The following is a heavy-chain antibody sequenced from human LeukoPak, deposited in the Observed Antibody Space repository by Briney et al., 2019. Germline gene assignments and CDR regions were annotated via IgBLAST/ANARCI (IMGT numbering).Heavy chain of an antibody. D-gene: IGHD3-9*01. CDR3: AAYDILTGGSDY. V-gene: IGHV3-23*01. J-gene: IGHJ4*02. CDR1: GFTFSSYV. CDR2: ISGGGIST. Sequence: GGSLRLSCAASGFTFSSYVMSWVRQAPGKGLEWVSSISGGGISTYYADSVKGRFTISRDNSKNTLYLQMNSLRAEDTAVYYCAAYDILTGGSDYWGQGTLVTVSS.